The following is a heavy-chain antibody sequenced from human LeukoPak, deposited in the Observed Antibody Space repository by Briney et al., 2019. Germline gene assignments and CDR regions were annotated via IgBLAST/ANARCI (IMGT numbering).Heavy chain of an antibody. CDR2: IYYSGST. CDR3: AREGTAGTNLNWFDP. J-gene: IGHJ5*02. V-gene: IGHV4-59*01. Sequence: SETLSLTCTVSGGSISSYYWSWIRQPPGKGLEWIGYIYYSGSTKYNPSLKSRVTISVDTSKNQFSLKLSSVTAADTAVYYCAREGTAGTNLNWFDPWAREPWSPSPQ. CDR1: GGSISSYY. D-gene: IGHD1-1*01.